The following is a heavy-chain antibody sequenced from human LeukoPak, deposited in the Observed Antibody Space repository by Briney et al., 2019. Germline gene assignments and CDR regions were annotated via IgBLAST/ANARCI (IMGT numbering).Heavy chain of an antibody. J-gene: IGHJ4*02. Sequence: PGGSLRLSCAASGFTFSSYSMNWVRQAPGKGLEWVSSISSSSSYIYYADSVKGRFTISRDNAKNSLYLQMNSLRAEDTAVYYCAREEGGEGWLRFDYWGQGTLVTVSS. CDR3: AREEGGEGWLRFDY. V-gene: IGHV3-21*04. CDR1: GFTFSSYS. CDR2: ISSSSSYI. D-gene: IGHD5-12*01.